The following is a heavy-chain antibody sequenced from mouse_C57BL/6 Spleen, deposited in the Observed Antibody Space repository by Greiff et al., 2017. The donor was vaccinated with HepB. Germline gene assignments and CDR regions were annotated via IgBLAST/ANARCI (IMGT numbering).Heavy chain of an antibody. CDR1: GYTFTSYW. V-gene: IGHV1-55*01. CDR3: ARGRDSSGASPAY. J-gene: IGHJ3*01. D-gene: IGHD3-2*02. Sequence: VQLQQPGAELVKPGASVKMSCKASGYTFTSYWITWVKQRPGQGLEWIGDIYPGSGSTNYNEKFKSKATLTVDTSSSTAYMQLSSLTSEDSAVYYCARGRDSSGASPAYWGQGTLVTVSA. CDR2: IYPGSGST.